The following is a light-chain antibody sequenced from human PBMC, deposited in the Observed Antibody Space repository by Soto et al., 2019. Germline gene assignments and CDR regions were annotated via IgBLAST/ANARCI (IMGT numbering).Light chain of an antibody. CDR2: RIA. V-gene: IGLV3-9*01. CDR3: QVWDSSTPVV. J-gene: IGLJ2*01. Sequence: SYELTQPLSVSVALGQTARITCGGNNIATKNVHWYQQKPGQAPVLVIYRIANRPSGIPERFSGSNSGNTATLTISRAQDGDEADYYCQVWDSSTPVVLGGGTKLTVL. CDR1: NIATKN.